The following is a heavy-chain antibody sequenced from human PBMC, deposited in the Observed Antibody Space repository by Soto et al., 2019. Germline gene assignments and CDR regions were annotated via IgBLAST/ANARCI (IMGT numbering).Heavy chain of an antibody. CDR3: ARGITELYSCGWYRGYYYYVIDF. CDR1: GYTFTSYA. CDR2: INAGNGNT. J-gene: IGHJ6*02. D-gene: IGHD6-19*01. Sequence: ASVKVSCKASGYTFTSYAMHWVRQAPGQRLEWMGWINAGNGNTKYSQKFQGRVTITRDTSASTAYMELSSLRSEDTAVYYCARGITELYSCGWYRGYYYYVIDFWGQGSSVTVSS. V-gene: IGHV1-3*01.